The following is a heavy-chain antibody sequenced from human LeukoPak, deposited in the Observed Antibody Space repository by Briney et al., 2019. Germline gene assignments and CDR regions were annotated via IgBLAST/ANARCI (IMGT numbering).Heavy chain of an antibody. J-gene: IGHJ4*02. CDR2: ISAGKGNT. V-gene: IGHV3-23*01. D-gene: IGHD6-13*01. Sequence: GGSLRLSCAASAFTLSTYAMSWVRQAPGKGLEWVSGISAGKGNTYYADSVKGRFTISRDNSKNTLYLQMNSLRAEDTAVYYCARATAAGTLYYFDYWGQGTLVTVSS. CDR1: AFTLSTYA. CDR3: ARATAAGTLYYFDY.